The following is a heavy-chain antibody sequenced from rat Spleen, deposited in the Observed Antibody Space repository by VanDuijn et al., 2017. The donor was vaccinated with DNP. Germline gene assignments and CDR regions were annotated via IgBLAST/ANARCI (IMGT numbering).Heavy chain of an antibody. CDR2: ISPSGSRT. D-gene: IGHD1-11*01. Sequence: EVQLVESGGGLVQPGRSLKLSCAASGFTFSDYYMAWVRQAPTKGLEWVAAISPSGSRTYYLDSVKGRFTISRDNAKNTLYLQMNSLRSEDTASYYCARGGRSYFDYWGQGVMVTVSS. J-gene: IGHJ2*01. V-gene: IGHV5-25*01. CDR3: ARGGRSYFDY. CDR1: GFTFSDYY.